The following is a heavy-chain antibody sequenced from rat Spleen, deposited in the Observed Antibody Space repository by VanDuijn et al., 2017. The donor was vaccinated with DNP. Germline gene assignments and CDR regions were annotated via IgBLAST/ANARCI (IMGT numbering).Heavy chain of an antibody. V-gene: IGHV3-3*01. CDR2: VNSAGTT. D-gene: IGHD1-4*01. J-gene: IGHJ4*01. CDR1: GFSLTSYHV. CDR3: ARWPGYNPPYAMDA. Sequence: VQLKESGPGLVQPSQTLSPTCTVSGFSLTSYHVHWVRQPSGKGLEWMGSVNSAGTTNYNPSLKSRISITRDTSKNQLFLQVNSVTTEDTATYYCARWPGYNPPYAMDAWGQGTSVTVSS.